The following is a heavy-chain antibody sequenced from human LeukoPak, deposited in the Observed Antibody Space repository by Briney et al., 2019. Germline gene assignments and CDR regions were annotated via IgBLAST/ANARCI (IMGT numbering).Heavy chain of an antibody. CDR2: IWPDGSKK. V-gene: IGHV3-30*02. Sequence: GGSLRLSCAASGFTISTYAMHWVRQAPGKGLEWVAFIWPDGSKKYYADSVKGRFAISRENSKNTVYLQMNDLRPEDTALYFCAKISSSVGTNYDYWGQGTLLTVSS. D-gene: IGHD1/OR15-1a*01. CDR1: GFTISTYA. J-gene: IGHJ4*02. CDR3: AKISSSVGTNYDY.